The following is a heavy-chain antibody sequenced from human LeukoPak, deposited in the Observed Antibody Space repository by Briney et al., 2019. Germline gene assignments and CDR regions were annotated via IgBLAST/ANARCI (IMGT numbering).Heavy chain of an antibody. CDR2: ISGGGTNI. CDR3: ARVRSSSWYPPYFDY. CDR1: GFRFSSYT. J-gene: IGHJ4*02. V-gene: IGHV3-21*01. Sequence: GGSLRLSCSASGFRFSSYTMNWVRQVPGKGLEWLSSISGGGTNIHYADSVKGRFTISRDNSKNTLYLQMNSLRAEDTAVYYCARVRSSSWYPPYFDYWGQGTLVTVSS. D-gene: IGHD6-13*01.